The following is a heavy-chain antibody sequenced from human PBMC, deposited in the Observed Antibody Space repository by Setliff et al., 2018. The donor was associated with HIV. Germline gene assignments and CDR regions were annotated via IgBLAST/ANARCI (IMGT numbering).Heavy chain of an antibody. Sequence: SETLSLTCTVSGGSISSYYWSWIRQPPGKGLEWIGYIYNRGSTKYNPSLKSRVTISVDTSKNQFSLKLSSVTAADTAVYYCAREDYHYYDSSRIFHHWGQGTLVTVSS. J-gene: IGHJ1*01. CDR3: AREDYHYYDSSRIFHH. V-gene: IGHV4-59*01. CDR1: GGSISSYY. CDR2: IYNRGST. D-gene: IGHD3-22*01.